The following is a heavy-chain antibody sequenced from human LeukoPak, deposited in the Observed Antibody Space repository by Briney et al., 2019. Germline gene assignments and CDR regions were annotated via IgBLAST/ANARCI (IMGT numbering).Heavy chain of an antibody. CDR1: GFTFSSYA. CDR2: ISGSGGST. CDR3: AKGYDFWSGYYHDDAFDI. J-gene: IGHJ3*02. D-gene: IGHD3-3*01. Sequence: GGSLRLSCSASGFTFSSYARSWVRQAPGKGLEWVSAISGSGGSTYYADSVKGRFTISRGNSKNTLYLQMNSLRAEDTAVYYCAKGYDFWSGYYHDDAFDIWGQGTMVTVSS. V-gene: IGHV3-23*01.